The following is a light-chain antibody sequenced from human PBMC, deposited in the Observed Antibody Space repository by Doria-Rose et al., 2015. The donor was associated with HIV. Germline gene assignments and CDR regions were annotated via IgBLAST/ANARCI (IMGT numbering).Light chain of an antibody. V-gene: IGKV3-20*01. CDR3: HQYGTSWT. CDR1: QSLSSTY. Sequence: TQSPGTLSLSPGERATLSCRASQSLSSTYLAWYQQQPGQAPSLLIYDGSTRATGIPDRFSASWSGTDFTLTINRLEPEDFALYYCHQYGTSWTFGQGTKVEI. J-gene: IGKJ1*01. CDR2: DGS.